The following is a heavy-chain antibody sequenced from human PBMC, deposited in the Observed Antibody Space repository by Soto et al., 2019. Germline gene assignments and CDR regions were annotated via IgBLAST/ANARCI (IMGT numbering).Heavy chain of an antibody. D-gene: IGHD2-15*01. CDR2: IYYRGST. J-gene: IGHJ4*02. V-gene: IGHV4-31*01. Sequence: QVQLQESGPGLVKPSQTLSLTCTVSGGSISSGGYYWSWIRQHPGKGLEWIGYIYYRGSTYYNPSHKSQVTISVAASKNHFSLKLSSVTGADTAVYWCARWYLGFDYWGQGTLVTVSA. CDR3: ARWYLGFDY. CDR1: GGSISSGGYY.